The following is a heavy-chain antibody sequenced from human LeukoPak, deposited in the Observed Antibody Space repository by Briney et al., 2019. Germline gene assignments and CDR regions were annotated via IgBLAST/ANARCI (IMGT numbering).Heavy chain of an antibody. CDR1: GFTFSSYW. CDR3: ATPNAGYSYGYYYFDY. Sequence: GGSLRLSCAASGFTFSSYWMHWVRQAPGKGLVWVSRINSDGSSTSYADSVKGRFTISRDNAKNTLYLQMNSLRAEDTAVYYCATPNAGYSYGYYYFDYWGQGTLVTVSS. J-gene: IGHJ4*02. D-gene: IGHD5-18*01. V-gene: IGHV3-74*01. CDR2: INSDGSST.